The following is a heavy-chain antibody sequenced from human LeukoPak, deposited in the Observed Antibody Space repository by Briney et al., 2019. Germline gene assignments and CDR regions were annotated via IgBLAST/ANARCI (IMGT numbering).Heavy chain of an antibody. CDR3: ASGSGSYRTPYYYMDV. V-gene: IGHV3-53*01. CDR1: GFTVSSNY. CDR2: IYSGGST. Sequence: GGSLRLSCAASGFTVSSNYMSWGRQAPGKGLEWVSVIYSGGSTYYADSVKGRFTISRDNSKDTLYLQMNSLRAEDTAVYYCASGSGSYRTPYYYMDVWGTGTTVTVS. D-gene: IGHD3-10*01. J-gene: IGHJ6*03.